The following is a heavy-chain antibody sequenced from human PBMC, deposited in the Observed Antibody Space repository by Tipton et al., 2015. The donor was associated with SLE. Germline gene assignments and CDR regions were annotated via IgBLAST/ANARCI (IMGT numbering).Heavy chain of an antibody. CDR2: IYSRGST. J-gene: IGHJ4*02. CDR3: ARYQQQVGQDY. D-gene: IGHD6-13*01. V-gene: IGHV4-59*11. Sequence: TLSLTCTVSGGSISSQYWSWIRQPPGKGLEWIGYIYSRGSTNYNPSLKSRLTISVDTSKNQFSLKLTSVTSADTAVYYCARYQQQVGQDYWGQGTLVTVSS. CDR1: GGSISSQY.